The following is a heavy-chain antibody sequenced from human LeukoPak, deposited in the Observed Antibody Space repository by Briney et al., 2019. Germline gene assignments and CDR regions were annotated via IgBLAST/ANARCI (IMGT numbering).Heavy chain of an antibody. CDR2: IYYSGST. CDR1: DGSISSSSYY. Sequence: SETLSLTCTVSDGSISSSSYYWDWIRQPPGRGLEWIGSIYYSGSTYYNPSLKSRVTISVDTSKNQFSLKLSSVTAADTAVYYCARQKGVHDAFDIWGQGTMVTVSS. V-gene: IGHV4-39*01. CDR3: ARQKGVHDAFDI. D-gene: IGHD1-1*01. J-gene: IGHJ3*02.